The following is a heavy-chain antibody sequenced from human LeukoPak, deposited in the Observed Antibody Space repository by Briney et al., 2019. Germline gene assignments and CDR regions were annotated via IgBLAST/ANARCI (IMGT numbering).Heavy chain of an antibody. CDR3: ARDYGYSYGYNYFDY. J-gene: IGHJ4*02. CDR1: GFTFSDYY. V-gene: IGHV3-21*01. CDR2: ISSSSSYI. Sequence: GGSLRLSCAASGFTFSDYYMSWVRQAPGKGLEWVSSISSSSSYIYYADSVKGRFTISRDNAKNSLYLQMNSLRAEDTAVYYCARDYGYSYGYNYFDYWGQGTLVTVSS. D-gene: IGHD5-18*01.